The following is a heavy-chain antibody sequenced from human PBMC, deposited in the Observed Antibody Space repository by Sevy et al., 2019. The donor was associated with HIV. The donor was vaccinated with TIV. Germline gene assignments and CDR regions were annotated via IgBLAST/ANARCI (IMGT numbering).Heavy chain of an antibody. D-gene: IGHD3-3*01. CDR3: TTDYDFRSGYYLFDY. J-gene: IGHJ4*02. CDR2: IKSKTNGGTT. Sequence: GGSLRLSCAASGFTFSNAWMSWVRQAPGKGLEWVGRIKSKTNGGTTDYAAPVKSRFTISREDSKNTLYLQMNSLKTADKAVYYCTTDYDFRSGYYLFDYWGQGTLVTVSS. CDR1: GFTFSNAW. V-gene: IGHV3-15*01.